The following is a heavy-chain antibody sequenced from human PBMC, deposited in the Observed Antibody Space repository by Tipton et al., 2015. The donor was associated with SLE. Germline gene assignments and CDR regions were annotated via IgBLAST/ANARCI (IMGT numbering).Heavy chain of an antibody. Sequence: TLSLTCTVPGGSISGHYWCWIRQPPGKGLEWIGYIYYSGSTNYNPSLKSRVTISVDTSKNQFPLKLSSVTAADTAVYYCARGVRGKWELLFAFDIWGQGTMVTVSS. CDR3: ARGVRGKWELLFAFDI. J-gene: IGHJ3*02. CDR1: GGSISGHY. CDR2: IYYSGST. D-gene: IGHD1-26*01. V-gene: IGHV4-59*11.